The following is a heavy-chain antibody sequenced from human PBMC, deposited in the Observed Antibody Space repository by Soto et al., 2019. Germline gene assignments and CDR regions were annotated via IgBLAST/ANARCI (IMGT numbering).Heavy chain of an antibody. CDR2: IYYSAYSGTT. CDR3: ARSSMVPVDYFDF. J-gene: IGHJ4*02. CDR1: GGSINSGGFY. D-gene: IGHD3-10*01. V-gene: IGHV4-31*03. Sequence: SETLSLTCTVSGGSINSGGFYWTWIRQHPGKGLEWIGNIYYSAYSGTTYYNPSLKSRITISVDTSKNQFSLKMSSVTAADTAVYYCARSSMVPVDYFDFWGQGTVVTVSS.